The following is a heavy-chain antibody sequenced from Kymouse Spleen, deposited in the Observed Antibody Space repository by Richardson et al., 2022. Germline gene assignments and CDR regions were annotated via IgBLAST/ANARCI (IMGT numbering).Heavy chain of an antibody. CDR2: IYPGDSDT. CDR1: GYSFTSYW. J-gene: IGHJ6*02. V-gene: IGHV5-51*01. CDR3: AREEYSSSWYYYYGMDV. D-gene: IGHD6-6*01. Sequence: EVQLVQSGAEVKKPGESLKISCKGSGYSFTSYWIGWVRQMPGKGLEWMGIIYPGDSDTRYSPSFQGQVTISADKSISTAYLQWSSLKASDTAMYYCAREEYSSSWYYYYGMDVWGQGTTVTVSS.